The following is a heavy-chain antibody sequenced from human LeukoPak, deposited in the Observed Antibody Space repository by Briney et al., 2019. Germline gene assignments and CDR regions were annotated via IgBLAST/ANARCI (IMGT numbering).Heavy chain of an antibody. D-gene: IGHD3-22*01. V-gene: IGHV3-74*01. J-gene: IGHJ4*02. CDR1: GFTFSTYW. CDR3: ARIDSCGYASVY. CDR2: ITSDGRTT. Sequence: GGSLRLSCAASGFTFSTYWMHWVRQAPGKGLAWVSRITSDGRTTTYADSVKGRFTISRDNAKNTLFLQMNSLRAEDTAVYYCARIDSCGYASVYWGQGTLVTVSS.